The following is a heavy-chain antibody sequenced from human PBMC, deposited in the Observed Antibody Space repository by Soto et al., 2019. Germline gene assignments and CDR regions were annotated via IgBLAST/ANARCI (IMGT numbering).Heavy chain of an antibody. CDR1: GGSFSCYY. CDR3: ARGLPRXLEWLFHRTTRSNYFDY. Sequence: PSETLSLTCAVYGGSFSCYYWSWIRQPPGKGLEWIGEINHSGSTNYNPSLKSRVTISVDTSKNQFSLKLSSVTAADTAVYYCARGLPRXLEWLFHRTTRSNYFDYWGQGTLVTVSS. CDR2: INHSGST. D-gene: IGHD3-3*01. V-gene: IGHV4-34*01. J-gene: IGHJ4*02.